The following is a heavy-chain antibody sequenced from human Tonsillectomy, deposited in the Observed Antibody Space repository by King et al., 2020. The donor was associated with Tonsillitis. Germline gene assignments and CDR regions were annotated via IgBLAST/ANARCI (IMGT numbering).Heavy chain of an antibody. Sequence: VQLVESGGGLVQPGGSLRLSCAASGFSFSGYAMSWVRQAPGKGLEWVSGVSNSGGVTYYADSVEGRFTISRDNSKNTLYLQMNSLRAEDPALYFFAKAMVVTGLLDSWGQGTLVTVSS. D-gene: IGHD2-21*02. J-gene: IGHJ4*02. CDR3: AKAMVVTGLLDS. V-gene: IGHV3-23*04. CDR2: VSNSGGVT. CDR1: GFSFSGYA.